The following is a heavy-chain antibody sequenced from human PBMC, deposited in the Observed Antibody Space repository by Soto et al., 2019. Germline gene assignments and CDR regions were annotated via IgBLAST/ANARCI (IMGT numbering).Heavy chain of an antibody. CDR2: ISESGSSI. J-gene: IGHJ4*02. D-gene: IGHD5-12*01. Sequence: PGGSLRLSCSASGFTFSSHEFHWVRQAPGKGLEWVSYISESGSSIYYADSVKGRFTIARDSAKNSVFLQMKSLRAEVAALYYNVREERDRAGYDSHYWGQGTLGTV. V-gene: IGHV3-48*03. CDR1: GFTFSSHE. CDR3: VREERDRAGYDSHY.